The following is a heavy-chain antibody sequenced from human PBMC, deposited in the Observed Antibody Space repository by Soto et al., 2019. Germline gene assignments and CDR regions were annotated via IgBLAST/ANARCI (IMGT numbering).Heavy chain of an antibody. D-gene: IGHD5-18*01. Sequence: GGSLRLSCAASGFTFSSYGMHWVRQAPGKGLEWVAVISYDGSNKYYADSVKGRFTISRDNSKNTLYPQMNSLRAEDTAVYYCAKDFNRPTDTAMASNWGQGTLVTVSS. CDR1: GFTFSSYG. V-gene: IGHV3-30*18. CDR3: AKDFNRPTDTAMASN. J-gene: IGHJ4*02. CDR2: ISYDGSNK.